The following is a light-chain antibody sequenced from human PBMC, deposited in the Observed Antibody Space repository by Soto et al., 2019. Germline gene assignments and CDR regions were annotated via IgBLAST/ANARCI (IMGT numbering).Light chain of an antibody. CDR3: SSYTSISNYV. J-gene: IGLJ1*01. V-gene: IGLV2-14*01. Sequence: QSVLTQPASVSGSPGQSITISCTGTSSDVGGYNYVSWYQQHPGKAPKLMIYEVSNRPSGVSNRFSGSKSGNTASLTISGLQAEDEADYYCSSYTSISNYVFGTGTELTVL. CDR1: SSDVGGYNY. CDR2: EVS.